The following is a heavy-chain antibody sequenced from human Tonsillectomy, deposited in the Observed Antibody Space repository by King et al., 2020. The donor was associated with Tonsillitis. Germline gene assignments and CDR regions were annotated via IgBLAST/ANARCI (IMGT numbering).Heavy chain of an antibody. V-gene: IGHV3-30*18. D-gene: IGHD3-22*01. J-gene: IGHJ4*02. CDR1: GFTFSTYG. CDR2: ISYDGTDK. Sequence: VQLVESGGGVVQPGKSLRLSCAASGFTFSTYGMHWVRQAPGKGLEWVGVISYDGTDKYFVDSVKGRFTISRDNSKNTLYLQMNGLRAEDTAVYYCAKAGGSSYYYILYYFDSWGQGTLVTVSS. CDR3: AKAGGSSYYYILYYFDS.